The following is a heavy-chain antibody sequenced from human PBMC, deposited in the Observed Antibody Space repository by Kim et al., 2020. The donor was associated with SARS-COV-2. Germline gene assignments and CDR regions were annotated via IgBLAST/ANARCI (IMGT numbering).Heavy chain of an antibody. J-gene: IGHJ6*02. CDR1: GGTFSSYA. CDR2: IIPIFGTA. V-gene: IGHV1-69*13. CDR3: ASGGEYYYYYGMDV. Sequence: SVKVSCKASGGTFSSYAISWVRQAPGQGLEWMGGIIPIFGTANYAQKFQGRVTITADESTSTAYMELSSLRSEDTAVYYCASGGEYYYYYGMDVWGQGTTVTVSS. D-gene: IGHD3-16*01.